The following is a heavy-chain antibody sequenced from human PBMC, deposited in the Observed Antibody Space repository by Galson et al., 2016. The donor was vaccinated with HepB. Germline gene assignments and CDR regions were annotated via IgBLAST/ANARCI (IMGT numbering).Heavy chain of an antibody. CDR2: IYPGNSHT. J-gene: IGHJ4*01. CDR1: GYSFTVFW. V-gene: IGHV5-51*01. CDR3: AAQGGTSFDY. Sequence: QSGAEVKKPGESLKISCKASGYSFTVFWIGWVRQMPGKGLELMGIIYPGNSHTIYSPTFQGQVTISADKSTTTAYLQWNTLRASDTAMYYCAAQGGTSFDYWGQGTLVTVSS. D-gene: IGHD2-2*01.